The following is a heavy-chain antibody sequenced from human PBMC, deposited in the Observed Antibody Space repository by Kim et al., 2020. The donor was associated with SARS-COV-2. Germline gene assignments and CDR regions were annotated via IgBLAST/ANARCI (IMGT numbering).Heavy chain of an antibody. D-gene: IGHD3-9*01. J-gene: IGHJ4*02. Sequence: SVKGRFTISRDNSKNTLYLQMSSLRAEDTAVYYCVGYYDILTGYYDIDYWGQGTLVTVSS. CDR3: VGYYDILTGYYDIDY. V-gene: IGHV3-64D*09.